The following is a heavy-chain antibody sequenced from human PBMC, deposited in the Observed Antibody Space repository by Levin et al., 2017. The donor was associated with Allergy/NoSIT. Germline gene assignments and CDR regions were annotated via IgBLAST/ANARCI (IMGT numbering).Heavy chain of an antibody. J-gene: IGHJ6*02. Sequence: SGPTLVKPTQTLTLTCTFSGFSLSTSGMCVSWVRQPPGKALEWLARIDWDDDKYYSTSLKTRLTISKDTSKNKVVLTMTNMDPEDTSTYYCARIRRISIYDYRYGMDVWCQGTTFTVSS. V-gene: IGHV2-70*11. CDR2: IDWDDDK. CDR1: GFSLSTSGMC. D-gene: IGHD4-11*01. CDR3: ARIRRISIYDYRYGMDV.